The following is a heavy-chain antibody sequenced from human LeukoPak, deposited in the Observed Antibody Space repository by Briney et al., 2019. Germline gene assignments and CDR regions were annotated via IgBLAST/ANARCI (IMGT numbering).Heavy chain of an antibody. CDR1: GGSFSGYY. Sequence: PSETLSLTCAVYGGSFSGYYWSWIRQPPGKGLEGIGEINHSGSTNYNPSLKSRVTISVDTSKNQFSLKLSSVTAADTAVYYCARKPRYDFWSGRYFDYWGQGTLVTVSS. J-gene: IGHJ4*02. V-gene: IGHV4-34*01. D-gene: IGHD3-3*01. CDR2: INHSGST. CDR3: ARKPRYDFWSGRYFDY.